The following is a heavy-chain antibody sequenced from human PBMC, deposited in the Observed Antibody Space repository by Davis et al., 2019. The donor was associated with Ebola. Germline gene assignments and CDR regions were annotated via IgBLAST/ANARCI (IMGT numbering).Heavy chain of an antibody. J-gene: IGHJ4*02. CDR3: ARKRLGDFDY. CDR2: INSDGSST. CDR1: GFTFSNYW. V-gene: IGHV3-74*01. D-gene: IGHD3-16*01. Sequence: GESLKISCVASGFTFSNYWMHWVRQAPGKGLVWVSRINSDGSSTSYADSVKGRFTISRDNAKNTLYLQMNSLRAEDTAVYYCARKRLGDFDYWGQGTLVTVSS.